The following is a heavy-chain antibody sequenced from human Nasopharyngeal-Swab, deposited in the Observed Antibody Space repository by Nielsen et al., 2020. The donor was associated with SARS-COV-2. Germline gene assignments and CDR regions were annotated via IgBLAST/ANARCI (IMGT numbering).Heavy chain of an antibody. D-gene: IGHD3-16*02. J-gene: IGHJ4*02. Sequence: ASVKVSCKASGYTFTGYYMHWVRQAPGQGLEWMGIINPSGGSTSYAQKFQGRVTMTRDTSTSTVYMELSSLRSEDTAVYYCAREGGPYDYVWGSYRYTGEDTLLDYWGQGTLVTVSS. CDR1: GYTFTGYY. V-gene: IGHV1-46*01. CDR3: AREGGPYDYVWGSYRYTGEDTLLDY. CDR2: INPSGGST.